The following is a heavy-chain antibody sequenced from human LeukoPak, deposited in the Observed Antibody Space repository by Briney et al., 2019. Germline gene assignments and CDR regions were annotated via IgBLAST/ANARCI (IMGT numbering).Heavy chain of an antibody. V-gene: IGHV4-39*01. CDR1: GGSIRSSLYY. D-gene: IGHD3-10*01. CDR3: ARLLWFGESPLFDY. CDR2: IDYSGST. Sequence: SETLSLTCTVSGGSIRSSLYYWAWIRQTPGKGLEWIGSIDYSGSTNYNPSPKSRATIFVDTSKNQFSLKLSSLTAADTAVYYCARLLWFGESPLFDYWGQGTLVTVSS. J-gene: IGHJ4*02.